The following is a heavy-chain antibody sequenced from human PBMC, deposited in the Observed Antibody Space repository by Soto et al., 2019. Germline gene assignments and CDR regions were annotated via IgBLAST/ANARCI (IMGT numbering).Heavy chain of an antibody. D-gene: IGHD3-9*01. J-gene: IGHJ6*02. CDR1: GLTVSTNY. Sequence: EVQLVESGGGLVQPGGSLRISCAASGLTVSTNYMSWVRQAPGKGLEWVSIIYYGGTTYYADSVKGRFTISRDDSKNTLYLQMHSLRAEDTAVYYCARDYDTSRGDWAYYGIDVWGQGTKVTVSS. CDR3: ARDYDTSRGDWAYYGIDV. V-gene: IGHV3-66*01. CDR2: IYYGGTT.